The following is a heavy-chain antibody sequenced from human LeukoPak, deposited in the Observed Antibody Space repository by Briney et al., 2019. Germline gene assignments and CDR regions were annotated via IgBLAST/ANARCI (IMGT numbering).Heavy chain of an antibody. CDR2: MNPNSGNT. V-gene: IGHV1-8*01. CDR3: ARGPLRRRSGGGNWFDP. D-gene: IGHD2-15*01. CDR1: GYTFTSYD. Sequence: ASVKVSCKASGYTFTSYDINWARQAPGQGLEWMGWMNPNSGNTGYAQKFQGRVTMTRNTSISTAYMELSSLRSEDTAVYYCARGPLRRRSGGGNWFDPWGQGTLVTVSS. J-gene: IGHJ5*02.